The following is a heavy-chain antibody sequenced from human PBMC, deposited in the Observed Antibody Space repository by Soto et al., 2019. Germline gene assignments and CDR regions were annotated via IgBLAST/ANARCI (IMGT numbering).Heavy chain of an antibody. CDR2: INSDGSIA. V-gene: IGHV3-74*01. Sequence: EVQLVESGGGLVQPGGSLRLSCAASGLTFSSYYAHWVRQAPGKGLVWVSRINSDGSIADYADSVKGRFTISRDNAKNTLYLQMNSLRAEDTAVYYCARDLIPNDYGGAYYMDVWGKGTTVTVSS. J-gene: IGHJ6*03. CDR3: ARDLIPNDYGGAYYMDV. CDR1: GLTFSSYY. D-gene: IGHD4-17*01.